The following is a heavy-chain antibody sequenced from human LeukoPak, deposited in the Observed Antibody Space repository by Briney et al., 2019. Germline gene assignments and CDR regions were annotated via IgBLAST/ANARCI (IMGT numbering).Heavy chain of an antibody. J-gene: IGHJ5*02. D-gene: IGHD6-6*01. V-gene: IGHV4-34*09. CDR1: GGSFSHYY. Sequence: SETLSLTCAVYGGSFSHYYWSWIRQPPGKGLEWIGEINHGGSTNYNPSLKSRVTISVDTSKNQFSLKLSSVTAADTAVYYCARGMTYSSSRVDPWGQGTLVTVSS. CDR3: ARGMTYSSSRVDP. CDR2: INHGGST.